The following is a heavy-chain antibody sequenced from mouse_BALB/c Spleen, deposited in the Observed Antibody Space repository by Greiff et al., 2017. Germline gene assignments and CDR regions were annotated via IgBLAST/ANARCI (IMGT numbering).Heavy chain of an antibody. D-gene: IGHD2-14*01. CDR1: GFDFSRYW. CDR2: INPDSSTI. CDR3: ARGDYRYDSSYAMDY. J-gene: IGHJ4*01. Sequence: EVKLVESGGGLVQPGGSLKLSCAASGFDFSRYWMSWVRQAPGKGLEWIGEINPDSSTINYTPSLKDKFIISRDNAKNTLYLQMSKVRSEDTALYYCARGDYRYDSSYAMDYWGQGTSVTVSS. V-gene: IGHV4-1*02.